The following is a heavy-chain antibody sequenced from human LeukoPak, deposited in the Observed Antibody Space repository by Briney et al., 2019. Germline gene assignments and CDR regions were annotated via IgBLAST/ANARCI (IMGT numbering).Heavy chain of an antibody. CDR1: VGSFSGYY. CDR3: VREREGYFDL. Sequence: SETLSLTCAVYVGSFSGYYWTWIRQPPGKGLEWIGEINHSGSTNYNPSLKSRVTISVDTSKNQFSLKLSDVTAADTAVYYCVREREGYFDLWGRGTLVTVSS. CDR2: INHSGST. J-gene: IGHJ2*01. V-gene: IGHV4-34*01.